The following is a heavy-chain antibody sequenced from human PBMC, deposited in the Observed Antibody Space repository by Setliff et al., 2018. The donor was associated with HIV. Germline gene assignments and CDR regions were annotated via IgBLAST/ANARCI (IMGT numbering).Heavy chain of an antibody. J-gene: IGHJ3*01. CDR3: ARAGNFGDWDGFDV. CDR1: GGSFTAYH. Sequence: PSETLSLTCAVYGGSFTAYHWSWIRQPPGRGLEWIAEINHSGGTNHNPSLKSRITISVDTSKKQVSLKLTSVTAADTAIYYCARAGNFGDWDGFDVWGQG. CDR2: INHSGGT. V-gene: IGHV4-34*01. D-gene: IGHD3-10*01.